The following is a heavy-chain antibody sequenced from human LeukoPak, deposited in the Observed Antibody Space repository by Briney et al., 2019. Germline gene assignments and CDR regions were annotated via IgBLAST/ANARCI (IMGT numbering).Heavy chain of an antibody. CDR3: AGDFWSGSNDAFDI. J-gene: IGHJ3*02. CDR2: ISAYNGNT. CDR1: GYTFTSYG. V-gene: IGHV1-18*01. Sequence: ASVKVSCKASGYTFTSYGISWVRQAPGQGLEWMGWISAYNGNTNYAQKLQGRVTMTTDTSTSTAYMELRSLRSEDTAVYYCAGDFWSGSNDAFDIWGQGTMVTVSS. D-gene: IGHD3-3*01.